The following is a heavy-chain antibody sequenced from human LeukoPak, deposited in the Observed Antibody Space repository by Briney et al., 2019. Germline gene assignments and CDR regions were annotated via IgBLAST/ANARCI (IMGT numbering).Heavy chain of an antibody. D-gene: IGHD3-16*01. CDR2: IYTSGST. V-gene: IGHV4-4*07. CDR3: ARYDYVWGSYNAFDI. J-gene: IGHJ3*02. CDR1: GGSISSYY. Sequence: SETLSLTCTVSGGSISSYYWSWIRQPAGKGLEWIGRIYTSGSTNYNPSLKSRVTMSVDTSKNQFSLKLSSVTAADTAVYYCARYDYVWGSYNAFDIWGQGTMVTVSS.